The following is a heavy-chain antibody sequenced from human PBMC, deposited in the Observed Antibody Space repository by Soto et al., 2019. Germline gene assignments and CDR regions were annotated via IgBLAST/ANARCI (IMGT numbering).Heavy chain of an antibody. CDR2: INTHNGNT. J-gene: IGHJ6*02. V-gene: IGHV1-18*01. CDR3: TREGSAPYYYYGMDA. Sequence: QVQLEQSAPEVKKPGASVKVSCKASGYTFTTYGISWVRQAPGQGLEWLGWINTHNGNTNYAQNLQGRVIITPESSSXTAYMELRSLRSDDTAIYYCTREGSAPYYYYGMDAWGQGTTVTVSS. D-gene: IGHD3-10*01. CDR1: GYTFTTYG.